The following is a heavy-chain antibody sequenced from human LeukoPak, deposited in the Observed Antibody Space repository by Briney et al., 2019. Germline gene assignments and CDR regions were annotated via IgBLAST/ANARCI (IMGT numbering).Heavy chain of an antibody. CDR1: GFTFRSYS. D-gene: IGHD4-17*01. V-gene: IGHV3-48*01. Sequence: GGSLRLSCAASGFTFRSYSMNWVRQAPGKGLEWVSYISSSSSTIYYADSVKGRFTISRDNAKNSLYLQMNSLRAEDTAVYYCARDSQYGDYRYFDLWGRGALVTVSS. CDR3: ARDSQYGDYRYFDL. J-gene: IGHJ2*01. CDR2: ISSSSSTI.